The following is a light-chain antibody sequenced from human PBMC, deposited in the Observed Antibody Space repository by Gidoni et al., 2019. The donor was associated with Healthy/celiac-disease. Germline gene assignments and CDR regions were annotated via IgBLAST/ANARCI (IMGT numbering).Light chain of an antibody. Sequence: EIVMTPSPATLSVSPRERATLSCRASQSVSSNLAWYQQKPGQAPRPLIYGASTRATGIPARFSGSGSGTEFTLTISSLQSEDFAVYYCQQYNNWPLWTFGQGTKVEIK. CDR2: GAS. V-gene: IGKV3-15*01. CDR1: QSVSSN. J-gene: IGKJ1*01. CDR3: QQYNNWPLWT.